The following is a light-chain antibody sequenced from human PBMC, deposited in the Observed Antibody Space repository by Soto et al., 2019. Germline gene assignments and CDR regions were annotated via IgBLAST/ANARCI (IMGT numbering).Light chain of an antibody. V-gene: IGKV3-20*01. CDR3: QHYGTSPTWT. Sequence: EIVLTQSPGTLSLSPGERATLSCRASQSITSGYLAWYQQKPGQAPRPLIYGASRRASSIPGRFSGSGSGTDFTLTISRLEPEDFAVYYCQHYGTSPTWTFGQGTKVEVK. J-gene: IGKJ1*01. CDR2: GAS. CDR1: QSITSGY.